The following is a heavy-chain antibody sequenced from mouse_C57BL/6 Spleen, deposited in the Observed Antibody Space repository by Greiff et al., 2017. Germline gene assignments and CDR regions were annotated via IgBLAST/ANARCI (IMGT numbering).Heavy chain of an antibody. CDR1: GYTFTDYN. D-gene: IGHD2-3*01. CDR3: ARSGDGYYVSFAY. J-gene: IGHJ3*01. Sequence: EVKLVESGPELVKPGASVKIPCKASGYTFTDYNMDWVKQSHGKSLEWIGDINPNNGGTIYNQKFKGKATLTVDKSSSTAYMELRSLTSEDTAVYYCARSGDGYYVSFAYWGQGTLVTVSA. CDR2: INPNNGGT. V-gene: IGHV1-18*01.